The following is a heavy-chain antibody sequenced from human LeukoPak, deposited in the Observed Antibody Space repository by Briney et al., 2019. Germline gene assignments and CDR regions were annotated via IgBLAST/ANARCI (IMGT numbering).Heavy chain of an antibody. Sequence: SETLSLTCTVSGGSISSSSYYWGWIRQPPGKGLEWIGSIYYSGSTYYNPSLQSRVTISVDTSKNQFSLKLSSVTAADTAVYYCARGGYCSGGSCYDWFDPWGQGTLVTVSS. CDR1: GGSISSSSYY. CDR3: ARGGYCSGGSCYDWFDP. D-gene: IGHD2-15*01. V-gene: IGHV4-39*01. CDR2: IYYSGST. J-gene: IGHJ5*02.